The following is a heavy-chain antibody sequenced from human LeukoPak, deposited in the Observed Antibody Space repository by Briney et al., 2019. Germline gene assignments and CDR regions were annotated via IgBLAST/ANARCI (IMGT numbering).Heavy chain of an antibody. CDR1: GGSFSGYY. CDR3: ARGLYCSSTSCYAVGHTISYYFDY. Sequence: SETLSLTCAVYGGSFSGYYWSWIRQPPGKRLEWIGEINHSGSTNYNPSLKSRVTISVDTSKNQFSLKLSSVTAADTAVYYCARGLYCSSTSCYAVGHTISYYFDYWGQGTLVTVSS. J-gene: IGHJ4*02. D-gene: IGHD2-2*01. V-gene: IGHV4-34*01. CDR2: INHSGST.